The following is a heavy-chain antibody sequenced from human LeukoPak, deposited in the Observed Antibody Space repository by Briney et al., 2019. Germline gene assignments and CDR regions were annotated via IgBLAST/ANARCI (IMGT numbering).Heavy chain of an antibody. J-gene: IGHJ3*02. CDR3: AAHYRHDAFDI. CDR2: IYHSGST. CDR1: GGSISSGGYS. D-gene: IGHD1-26*01. Sequence: PSQTVSLTCAVSGGSISSGGYSWSWIRQPPGKGLEWIGYIYHSGSTYYNPSLKSRVTISVDRSKNQFSLKLSSVTAADTAVYYCAAHYRHDAFDIWGQGTMVTVSS. V-gene: IGHV4-30-2*01.